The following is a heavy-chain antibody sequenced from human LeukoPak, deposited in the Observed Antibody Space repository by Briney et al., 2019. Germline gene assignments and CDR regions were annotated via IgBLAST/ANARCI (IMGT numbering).Heavy chain of an antibody. Sequence: PSETLSLTCTVSGYSITSAYYWGWIRQPPGQGLEWIGSFFLKGSTYYNPSLKSRVTISVDTPKNQFSLTLSSVTAADTAVYYCARVARCTSCFDVDYWGQGTLVTVSS. CDR2: FFLKGST. V-gene: IGHV4-38-2*02. D-gene: IGHD2-2*01. CDR3: ARVARCTSCFDVDY. CDR1: GYSITSAYY. J-gene: IGHJ4*02.